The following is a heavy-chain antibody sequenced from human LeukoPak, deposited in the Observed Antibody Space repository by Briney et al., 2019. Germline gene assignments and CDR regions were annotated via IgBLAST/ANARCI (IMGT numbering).Heavy chain of an antibody. CDR3: ASSSTSYGDYAFDY. V-gene: IGHV3-7*05. Sequence: GGSLRLSCAASGFTVSRNYRSWVRQAPGKGLEWVANIKQDGSEKYYVDSVKGRFTISRDNAKNSLYLQMNSLRAEDTAVYYCASSSTSYGDYAFDYWGQGTLVTVSS. CDR2: IKQDGSEK. D-gene: IGHD4-17*01. CDR1: GFTVSRNY. J-gene: IGHJ4*02.